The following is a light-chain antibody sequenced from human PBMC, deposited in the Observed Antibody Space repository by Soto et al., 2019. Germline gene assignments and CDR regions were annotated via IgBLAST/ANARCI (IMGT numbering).Light chain of an antibody. CDR3: QQRSNWPRT. CDR2: DVS. J-gene: IGKJ2*01. Sequence: EVVLTQSPATLSLSPGDMATLSCRASQSVSNYLACYQQNPGQAPRLLIYDVSNRDTGIPARFSGSGSGTDFTLTICSLEPEDSAVSYCQQRSNWPRTFGQGTKVEIK. CDR1: QSVSNY. V-gene: IGKV3-11*01.